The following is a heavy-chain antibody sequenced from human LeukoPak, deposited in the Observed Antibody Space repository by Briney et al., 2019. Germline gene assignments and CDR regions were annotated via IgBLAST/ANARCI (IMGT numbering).Heavy chain of an antibody. CDR2: IKYDGSEK. J-gene: IGHJ5*02. D-gene: IGHD1-1*01. CDR3: EREPPLERWFDT. CDR1: GFIFSSYW. Sequence: PGGSLRLSCTASGFIFSSYWMSWVRQAPGKGLEWVANIKYDGSEKYYVDSVKGRFTISRDNAKNSLFLQMNSLRAEDTAVYYCEREPPLERWFDTWGQGCLLTVYS. V-gene: IGHV3-7*03.